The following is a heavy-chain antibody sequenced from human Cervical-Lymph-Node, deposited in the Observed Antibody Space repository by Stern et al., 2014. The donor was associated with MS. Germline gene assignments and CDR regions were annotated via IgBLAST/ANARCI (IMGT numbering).Heavy chain of an antibody. CDR1: GGSISSGAYY. CDR3: ARGKYGDLHDY. CDR2: IYYSGST. D-gene: IGHD4-17*01. Sequence: QVQLQESGPGLVKPSQTLSLTCTVSGGSISSGAYYWSRLRQHPGKGLEGMGAIYYSGSTYYNPSLKSRVTISVDTSKNQFSLKLSSVTAADTAVYYCARGKYGDLHDYWGQGTLVTVSS. J-gene: IGHJ4*02. V-gene: IGHV4-31*03.